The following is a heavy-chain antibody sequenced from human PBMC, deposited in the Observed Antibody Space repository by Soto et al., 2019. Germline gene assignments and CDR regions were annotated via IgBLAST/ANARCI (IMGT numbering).Heavy chain of an antibody. V-gene: IGHV4-34*01. J-gene: IGHJ5*02. CDR3: ARVGVVVPAARPASGWFDP. CDR1: GGSFSGYY. D-gene: IGHD2-2*01. CDR2: INHSGST. Sequence: PSETLSLTCAVYGGSFSGYYWSWIRQPPGKGLEWIGEINHSGSTNYNPSLKSRVTISVDTSKNQFSLNLSSVTAADTAGDYCARVGVVVPAARPASGWFDPWGQGTLVTVS.